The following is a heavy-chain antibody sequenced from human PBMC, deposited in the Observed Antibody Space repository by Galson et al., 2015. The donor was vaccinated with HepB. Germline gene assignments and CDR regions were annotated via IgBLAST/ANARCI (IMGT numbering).Heavy chain of an antibody. CDR3: ARDSLWEWLVPPPFDY. Sequence: SLRLSCAASGFTFSSYSMNWVRQAPGKGLEWVSYISSSSSTIYYADSVKGRFTISRDNAKNSLYLQMNSLRDEDTAVYYCARDSLWEWLVPPPFDYWGQGTLVTVSS. J-gene: IGHJ4*02. D-gene: IGHD3-3*01. V-gene: IGHV3-48*02. CDR1: GFTFSSYS. CDR2: ISSSSSTI.